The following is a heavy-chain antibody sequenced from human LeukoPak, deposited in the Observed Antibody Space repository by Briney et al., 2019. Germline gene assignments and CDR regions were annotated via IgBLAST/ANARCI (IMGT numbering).Heavy chain of an antibody. CDR3: ARDPADLHGVVVAERVWYFDL. J-gene: IGHJ2*01. V-gene: IGHV4-59*01. CDR1: GVSISSYY. Sequence: PSETLSLTCTVSGVSISSYYWSWIRQPPGKGLEWIGYIYYSGSTNYNPSLKSRVTISVDTSKNQFSLKLSSVTAADTAVYYCARDPADLHGVVVAERVWYFDLWGRGTLVTVSS. D-gene: IGHD2-2*01. CDR2: IYYSGST.